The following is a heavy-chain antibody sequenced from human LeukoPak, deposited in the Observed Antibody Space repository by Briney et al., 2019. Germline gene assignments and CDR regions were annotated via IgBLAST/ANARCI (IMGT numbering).Heavy chain of an antibody. J-gene: IGHJ4*02. Sequence: GGSLRLSCAASGFTFDDYAMHWVRQAPGKGLEWVSGISWNSGGIGYADSVKGRFTISRDNAKNSLYLQMNSLRAEDMALYYCAKDIGPRGQYYFDYWGQGALVTVSS. V-gene: IGHV3-9*03. CDR3: AKDIGPRGQYYFDY. D-gene: IGHD3-16*01. CDR1: GFTFDDYA. CDR2: ISWNSGGI.